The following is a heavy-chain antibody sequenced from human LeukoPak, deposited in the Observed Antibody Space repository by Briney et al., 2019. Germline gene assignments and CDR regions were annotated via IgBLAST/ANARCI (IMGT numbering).Heavy chain of an antibody. V-gene: IGHV4-59*01. D-gene: IGHD4-11*01. CDR1: GGSISGYH. CDR3: AREGLPVPILDY. CDR2: IYYTGSA. J-gene: IGHJ4*02. Sequence: PSETLSLTCSVSGGSISGYHWNWIRRPPGRGLEWIGYIYYTGSASYNASLKNRVVMSVDTSKNQFSLRLDSVTAADTAVYYCAREGLPVPILDYWGQGTLVTVSS.